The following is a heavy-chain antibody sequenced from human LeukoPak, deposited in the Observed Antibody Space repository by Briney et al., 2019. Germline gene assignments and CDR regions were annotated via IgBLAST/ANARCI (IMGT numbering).Heavy chain of an antibody. CDR3: AKDRGGSYYYYYGMDV. V-gene: IGHV3-9*01. CDR1: GFTFSSYA. Sequence: GGSLRLSCAASGFTFSSYAMHWVRQAPGKGLEWVSGISWNSGSIGYADSVKGRFTISRDNAKNSLYLQMNSLRAEDTALYYCAKDRGGSYYYYYGMDVWGQGTTVTVSS. CDR2: ISWNSGSI. D-gene: IGHD1-26*01. J-gene: IGHJ6*02.